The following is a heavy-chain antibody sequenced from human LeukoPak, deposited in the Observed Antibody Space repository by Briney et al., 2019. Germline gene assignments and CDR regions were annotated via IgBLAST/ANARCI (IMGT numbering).Heavy chain of an antibody. CDR2: IYYSGST. CDR3: ASSLLRYFDWPIGGAFDI. D-gene: IGHD3-9*01. Sequence: PSQTLSLTCTVSGGSISSGGYYWSWLRQHPGKGLEWIGYIYYSGSTYYNPSLKSRVTISVDTSKNQFSLKLSSVTAADTAVYYCASSLLRYFDWPIGGAFDIWGQGTMVTVSS. V-gene: IGHV4-31*03. J-gene: IGHJ3*02. CDR1: GGSISSGGYY.